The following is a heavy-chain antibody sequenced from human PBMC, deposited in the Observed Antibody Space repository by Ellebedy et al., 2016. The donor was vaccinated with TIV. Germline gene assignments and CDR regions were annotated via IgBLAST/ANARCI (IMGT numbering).Heavy chain of an antibody. CDR2: VNQSGST. J-gene: IGHJ4*02. CDR3: AEGRSGWYYFDY. V-gene: IGHV4-34*01. CDR1: GGSFSGYY. D-gene: IGHD6-19*01. Sequence: SETLSLTCAVYGGSFSGYYWSRVRQPPGKGLEWIGEVNQSGSTNYHPSLKSRVTISVDTSKNQFTLRLRSVTAADTAVYYCAEGRSGWYYFDYWGQGTLVTVSS.